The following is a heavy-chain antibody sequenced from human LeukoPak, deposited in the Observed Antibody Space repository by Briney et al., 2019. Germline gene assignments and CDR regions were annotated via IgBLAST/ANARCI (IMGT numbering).Heavy chain of an antibody. J-gene: IGHJ3*02. CDR3: ASLIGSAGAFDI. Sequence: GGSLRLSCAAAGFTFSKFAMSWVRQAPGKGLEWVSSISSSSSYIYYADSVKGRFTISRDNAKNSLYLQMNSLRAEDTAVYYCASLIGSAGAFDIWGQGTMVTVSS. D-gene: IGHD3-22*01. V-gene: IGHV3-21*01. CDR1: GFTFSKFA. CDR2: ISSSSSYI.